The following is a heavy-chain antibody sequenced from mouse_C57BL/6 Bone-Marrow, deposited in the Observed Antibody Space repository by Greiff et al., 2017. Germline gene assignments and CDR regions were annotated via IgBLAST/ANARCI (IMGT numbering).Heavy chain of an antibody. Sequence: EVQLVESGPGLVKPSQSLSLTCSVTGYSITSGYYWNWIRQFPGNKLEWMGYISYDGSNNYNPSLKNRNSITRDTSKNQFFLKLNSVTTEDTATYYCARVYGRRAWFAYWGQGTLVTVSA. V-gene: IGHV3-6*01. D-gene: IGHD1-1*01. CDR3: ARVYGRRAWFAY. CDR2: ISYDGSN. J-gene: IGHJ3*01. CDR1: GYSITSGYY.